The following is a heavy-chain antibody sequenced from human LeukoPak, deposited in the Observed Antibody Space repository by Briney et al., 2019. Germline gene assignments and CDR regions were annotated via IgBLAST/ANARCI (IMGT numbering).Heavy chain of an antibody. CDR2: VSSGGDST. V-gene: IGHV3-23*01. J-gene: IGHJ5*01. CDR1: GFIFNKFA. Sequence: TGGSLRLSCVASGFIFNKFAMIWVRQAPGKGLEWVSSVSSGGDSTHYVDSVKGRFTISRDNSKTTLFLQMNSLRAEDTAVYYCAKDLHDYGNYVGWFDSWGQGTLVTVSS. CDR3: AKDLHDYGNYVGWFDS. D-gene: IGHD4-11*01.